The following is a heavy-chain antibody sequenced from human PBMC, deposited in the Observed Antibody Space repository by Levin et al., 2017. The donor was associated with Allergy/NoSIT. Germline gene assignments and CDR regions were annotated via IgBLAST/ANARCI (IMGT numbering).Heavy chain of an antibody. Sequence: PGGSLRLSCAASGFTFDDYAMHWVRQAPGKGLEWVSGISWNSGSIGYADSVKGRFTISSDNAKNSLYLQMNSLRAEDTALYYCAKAGTTRGVVVAGHYFDYWGQGTLVTVSS. J-gene: IGHJ4*02. D-gene: IGHD2-15*01. CDR1: GFTFDDYA. V-gene: IGHV3-9*01. CDR2: ISWNSGSI. CDR3: AKAGTTRGVVVAGHYFDY.